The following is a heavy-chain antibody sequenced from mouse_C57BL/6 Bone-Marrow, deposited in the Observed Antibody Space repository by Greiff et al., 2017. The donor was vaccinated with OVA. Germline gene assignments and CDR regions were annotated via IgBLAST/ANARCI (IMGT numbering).Heavy chain of an antibody. D-gene: IGHD1-1*01. CDR2: ISSGGSYT. CDR1: GFTFSSYG. CDR3: ARHLFYYYGSRGDYAMDY. Sequence: EVKLVESGGDLVKPGGSLKLSCAASGFTFSSYGMSWVRQTPDKRLEWVATISSGGSYTYYPDSVKGRFTISRDNAKNTLYLQMRSLKSEDTAMYYCARHLFYYYGSRGDYAMDYWGQGTSVTVSS. V-gene: IGHV5-6*01. J-gene: IGHJ4*01.